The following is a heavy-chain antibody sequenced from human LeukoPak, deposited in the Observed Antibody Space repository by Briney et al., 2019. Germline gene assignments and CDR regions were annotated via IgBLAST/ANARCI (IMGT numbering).Heavy chain of an antibody. CDR2: ISSSSTI. D-gene: IGHD3-22*01. CDR3: ARVWSSGYTKDY. CDR1: GFTFSSYS. V-gene: IGHV3-48*04. Sequence: GGSLRLSCAVSGFTFSSYSIDWVRQAPGKGLEWLSYISSSSTIYYADSVKGGFTISRDNAKNSVYLQMNSLRAEDTAVYYCARVWSSGYTKDYWGQGTLVTVSS. J-gene: IGHJ4*02.